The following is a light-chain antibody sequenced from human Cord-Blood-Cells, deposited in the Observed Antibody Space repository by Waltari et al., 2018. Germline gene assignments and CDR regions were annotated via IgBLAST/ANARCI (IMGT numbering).Light chain of an antibody. CDR3: QQYNSYSWT. CDR2: KAS. CDR1: QSISSW. J-gene: IGKJ1*01. V-gene: IGKV1-5*03. Sequence: DSQMHQSPSTLSASAGERVPITCRASQSISSWLAWYQQKPGKAPKLLIYKASSLESGVPSRFSGSGSGTEFTLTISSLQPDDFATYYCQQYNSYSWTFGQGTKVEIK.